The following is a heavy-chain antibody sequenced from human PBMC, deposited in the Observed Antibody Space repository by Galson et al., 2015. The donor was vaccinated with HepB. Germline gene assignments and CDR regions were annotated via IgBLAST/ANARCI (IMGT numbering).Heavy chain of an antibody. Sequence: SVKVSCTASGYTFTSYYMHWVRQAPGQGLEWMGIINPSGGSTSYAQKLQGRVTMTRDTSTSTVYMELSSLRSEDTAVYYCATGTLTDDSKGHFNWFDPWGQGTLVTVSS. CDR3: ATGTLTDDSKGHFNWFDP. CDR2: INPSGGST. CDR1: GYTFTSYY. V-gene: IGHV1-46*04. D-gene: IGHD2-21*02. J-gene: IGHJ5*02.